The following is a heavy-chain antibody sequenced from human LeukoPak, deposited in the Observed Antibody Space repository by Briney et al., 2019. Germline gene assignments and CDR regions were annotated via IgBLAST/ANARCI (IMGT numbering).Heavy chain of an antibody. CDR3: ARQSCSSTSCPHRNVFDI. V-gene: IGHV4-31*03. Sequence: SQTLSLTCTVSGGSISSGGYYWSWIRQHPGKGLEWIGYIYTSGSTNYNPSLKSRVTISVDMSKNQFSLQLSSVTAADTAVYYCARQSCSSTSCPHRNVFDIWGQGTMVTVSP. J-gene: IGHJ3*02. CDR2: IYTSGST. D-gene: IGHD2-2*01. CDR1: GGSISSGGYY.